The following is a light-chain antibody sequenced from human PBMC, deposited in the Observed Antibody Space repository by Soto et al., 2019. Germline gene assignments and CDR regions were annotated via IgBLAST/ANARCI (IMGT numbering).Light chain of an antibody. J-gene: IGKJ1*01. CDR1: PGISNTY. CDR2: GAS. V-gene: IGKV3-20*01. CDR3: QQFGGSSRT. Sequence: EIVLTQSPDTLSLSPGERATLSCRASPGISNTYLAWYQQKPGQAPRLLIYGASFRATGIPDRFTGSGSGTDFTLTITRLEPEDFAVYYCQQFGGSSRTFGQGTKVDIK.